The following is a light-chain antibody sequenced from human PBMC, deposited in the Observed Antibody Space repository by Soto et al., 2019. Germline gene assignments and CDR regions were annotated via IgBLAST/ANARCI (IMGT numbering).Light chain of an antibody. CDR3: QSYDSSLSGYV. CDR2: GNS. CDR1: SSNIGAGYD. V-gene: IGLV1-40*01. Sequence: VLTQPPSVSGAPGQRVTISCTGSSSNIGAGYDVHWYQQLPGTAPKLLIYGNSNRPSGVPDRFPGSKSGTSASLAITGLQAEDEADYYCQSYDSSLSGYVFGTGTKVTVL. J-gene: IGLJ1*01.